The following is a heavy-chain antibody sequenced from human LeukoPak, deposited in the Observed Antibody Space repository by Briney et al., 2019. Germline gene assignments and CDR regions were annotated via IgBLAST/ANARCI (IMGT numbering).Heavy chain of an antibody. Sequence: ASETLSLTCTVSGGSISSYYWSWIRQPPGKGLEWIGYIYHSGRTNYSPPLKSRVTISVDTSKNQFSLKLSSVTAADTAVYYCARHAAFAEYQSHLTHFDYWGQGTLVTVSS. J-gene: IGHJ4*02. CDR1: GGSISSYY. CDR2: IYHSGRT. CDR3: ARHAAFAEYQSHLTHFDY. D-gene: IGHD2-2*01. V-gene: IGHV4-59*08.